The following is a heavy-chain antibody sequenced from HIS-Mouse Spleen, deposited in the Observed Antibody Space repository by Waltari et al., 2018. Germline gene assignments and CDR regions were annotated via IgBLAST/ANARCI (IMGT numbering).Heavy chain of an antibody. CDR3: IATTGY. J-gene: IGHJ4*02. D-gene: IGHD1-1*01. CDR2: IYFSGRT. Sequence: QLQLQESGPGLVKPSETLSLTCTVSGGSISSSSYYWGWIRQPPGKRLGWIGSIYFSGRTSNNPSPKIRVTISVDTSKNQFSLKLSSVTAADTAVYYCIATTGYWGQGTLVTVSS. CDR1: GGSISSSSYY. V-gene: IGHV4-39*07.